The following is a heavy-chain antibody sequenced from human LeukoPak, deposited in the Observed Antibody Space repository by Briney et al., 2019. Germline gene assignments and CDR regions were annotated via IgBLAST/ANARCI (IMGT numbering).Heavy chain of an antibody. CDR2: IGAGGSKT. J-gene: IGHJ4*02. Sequence: PGGSLRLSCAASGFTFSSFAMSWVRQAPGKGLEWVSIIGAGGSKTYYADSVKGRFTISRDNSKNTLYLQMNSLRAEDTAVYYCARGKPAAGDYWGQGTLVTVSS. D-gene: IGHD6-13*01. V-gene: IGHV3-23*01. CDR1: GFTFSSFA. CDR3: ARGKPAAGDY.